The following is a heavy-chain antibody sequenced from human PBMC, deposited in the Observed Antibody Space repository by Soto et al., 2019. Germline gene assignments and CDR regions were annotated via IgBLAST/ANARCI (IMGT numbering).Heavy chain of an antibody. CDR1: GFTFSTYV. CDR3: ARLSGLYYYGMDV. V-gene: IGHV3-23*01. J-gene: IGHJ6*02. D-gene: IGHD2-15*01. CDR2: ISGSGVTT. Sequence: PGGSLRLSCVASGFTFSTYVMGWVRQAPGKGLEWVTVISGSGVTTNYGDSVKGRFTISRDNPKNTLYLQMNSLRAEDTALYYCARLSGLYYYGMDVWGQGTTVTVSS.